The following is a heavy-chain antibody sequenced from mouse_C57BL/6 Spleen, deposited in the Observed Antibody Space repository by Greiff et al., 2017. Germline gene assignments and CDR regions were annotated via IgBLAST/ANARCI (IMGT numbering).Heavy chain of an antibody. D-gene: IGHD2-3*01. CDR3: ARGDGYYPAMED. V-gene: IGHV1-69*01. CDR1: GYTFTSYW. CDR2: IDPSDSYT. Sequence: QVHVKQPGAELVMPGASVKLSCKASGYTFTSYWMHWVKQRPGQGLEWIGEIDPSDSYTNYNQKFKGKSTLTVDKSSSTAYMQLSSLTSEDSAVYYCARGDGYYPAMEDRGQGASVTVSS. J-gene: IGHJ4*01.